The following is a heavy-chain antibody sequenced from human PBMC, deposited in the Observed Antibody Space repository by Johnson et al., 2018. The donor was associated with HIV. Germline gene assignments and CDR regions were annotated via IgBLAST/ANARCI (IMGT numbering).Heavy chain of an antibody. CDR1: GFTFSSYG. Sequence: QEQLVESGGGVVQPGRSLRLSCAASGFTFSSYGMHWVRQAPGKGLEWVAVISNDGSIKFSADSVKGRFTISKDNSKNTLYLQMNSLRAEDTAVYDCARGQGFWAFDIWGQGTMVTVSS. J-gene: IGHJ3*02. D-gene: IGHD3-3*01. V-gene: IGHV3-30*03. CDR3: ARGQGFWAFDI. CDR2: ISNDGSIK.